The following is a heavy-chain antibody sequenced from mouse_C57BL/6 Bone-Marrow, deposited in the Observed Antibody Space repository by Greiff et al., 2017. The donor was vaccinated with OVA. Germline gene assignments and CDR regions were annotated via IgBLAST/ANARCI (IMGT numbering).Heavy chain of an antibody. V-gene: IGHV1-82*01. Sequence: QVQLQQSGPELVKPGASVKISCKASGYAFSSSWMNWVKQRPGKGLEWIGRIYPGSGSTNYNEKFKSKATLTVDTSSSTAYMQLSSLTSEDSSVYNCAIYSNCDFDYWGQGTTLTVSS. D-gene: IGHD2-5*01. CDR1: GYAFSSSW. CDR2: IYPGSGST. CDR3: AIYSNCDFDY. J-gene: IGHJ2*01.